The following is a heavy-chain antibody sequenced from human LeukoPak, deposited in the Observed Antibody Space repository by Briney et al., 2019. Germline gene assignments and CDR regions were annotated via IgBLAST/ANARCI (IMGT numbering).Heavy chain of an antibody. CDR1: GFSLSTYT. D-gene: IGHD2-2*02. J-gene: IGHJ4*02. CDR2: ISSNGGNK. Sequence: GGSLRLSCAASGFSLSTYTMRWVRQAPGKGLEYVSGISSNGGNKDYANSVKGRFTISRDNSKNTVYLQMGSLRAEDMAVYYCAREYCTTNNCYNWGLGYWGQGTLVTVSS. CDR3: AREYCTTNNCYNWGLGY. V-gene: IGHV3-64*01.